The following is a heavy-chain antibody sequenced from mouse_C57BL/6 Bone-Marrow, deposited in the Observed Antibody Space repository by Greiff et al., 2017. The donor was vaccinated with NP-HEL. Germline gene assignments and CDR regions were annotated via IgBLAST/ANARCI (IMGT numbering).Heavy chain of an antibody. CDR2: ISNGGGST. CDR3: ASRAYYYGSSYGYFDV. Sequence: EVQGVESGGGLVQPGGSLKLSCAASGFTFSDYYMYWVRQTPEKRLEWVAYISNGGGSTYYPDTVKGRFTISRDNAKNTLYLQMSRLKSEDTAMYYCASRAYYYGSSYGYFDVWGTGTTVTVSS. D-gene: IGHD1-1*01. V-gene: IGHV5-12*01. J-gene: IGHJ1*03. CDR1: GFTFSDYY.